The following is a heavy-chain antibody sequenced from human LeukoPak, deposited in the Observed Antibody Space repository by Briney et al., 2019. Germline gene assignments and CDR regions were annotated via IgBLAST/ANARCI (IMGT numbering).Heavy chain of an antibody. Sequence: PGGSLRLSCEASGVTLRSTGLSWGRQPPGKGLEWVSSITSSGGSTYYADSVKGRFTISRDNSKNTLYLQMNSLRGQDTALYFCIIYSSSWPFDDWGQGTLVTVSS. V-gene: IGHV3-23*01. J-gene: IGHJ4*02. CDR1: GVTLRSTG. D-gene: IGHD6-13*01. CDR2: ITSSGGST. CDR3: IIYSSSWPFDD.